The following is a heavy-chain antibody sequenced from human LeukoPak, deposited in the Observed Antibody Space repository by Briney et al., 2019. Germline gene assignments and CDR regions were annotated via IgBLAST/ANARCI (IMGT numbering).Heavy chain of an antibody. V-gene: IGHV3-48*03. CDR1: GFTFSSYE. J-gene: IGHJ6*04. Sequence: PGGSLRLSCAASGFTFSSYEMNWVRQAPGKGLEWVSYISSSGSTIYYADSVKGRFTISRDNAKNSLYLQMYSLRAEDTAVYYCAQRSGSEYYYYGMDVWGKGTTVTVSS. CDR3: AQRSGSEYYYYGMDV. CDR2: ISSSGSTI. D-gene: IGHD1-14*01.